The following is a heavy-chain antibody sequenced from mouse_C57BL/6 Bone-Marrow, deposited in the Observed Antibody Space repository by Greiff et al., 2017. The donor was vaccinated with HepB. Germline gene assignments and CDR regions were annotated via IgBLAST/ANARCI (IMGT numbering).Heavy chain of an antibody. J-gene: IGHJ4*01. V-gene: IGHV5-12*01. CDR3: ARRTYYGSSYDAMDY. CDR1: GFTFSDYY. Sequence: EVQGVESGGGLVQPGGSLKLSCAASGFTFSDYYMYWVRQTPEKRLEWVAYISNGGGSTYYPDTVKGRFTISRDNAKNTLYLQMSRLKSEDTAMYYCARRTYYGSSYDAMDYWGQGTSVTVSS. D-gene: IGHD1-1*01. CDR2: ISNGGGST.